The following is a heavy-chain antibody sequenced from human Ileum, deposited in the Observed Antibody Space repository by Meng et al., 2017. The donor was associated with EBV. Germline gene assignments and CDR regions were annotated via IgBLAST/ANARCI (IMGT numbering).Heavy chain of an antibody. CDR1: GDSVSSNSAA. CDR3: ARDSSSSAYSPFDY. V-gene: IGHV6-1*01. D-gene: IGHD3-22*01. Sequence: VHLQQSGPGLVKPSQTPSLARAISGDSVSSNSAAWNWIRQSPSRGLEWLGRTYYRSKWYNDYAVSVKSRITINPDTSKNQFSLQLNSVTPEDTAVYYCARDSSSSAYSPFDYWGQGTLVTVSS. J-gene: IGHJ4*02. CDR2: TYYRSKWYN.